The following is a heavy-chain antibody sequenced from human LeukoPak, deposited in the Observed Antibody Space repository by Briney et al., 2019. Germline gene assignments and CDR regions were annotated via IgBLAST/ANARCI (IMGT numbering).Heavy chain of an antibody. Sequence: RGSLRLSCAASGFTFSSYGMHWVRQAPGKGLEWLAVLWYDGTNIYYADSVKGRFAISRDNSKNTLYLQMNSLRAEDTAVYYCARARNNYDSSSYSALGYWGQATLVTVPS. V-gene: IGHV3-33*01. CDR2: LWYDGTNI. CDR3: ARARNNYDSSSYSALGY. CDR1: GFTFSSYG. D-gene: IGHD3-22*01. J-gene: IGHJ4*02.